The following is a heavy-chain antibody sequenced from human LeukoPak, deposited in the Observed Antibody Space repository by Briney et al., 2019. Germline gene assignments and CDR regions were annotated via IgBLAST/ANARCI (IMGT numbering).Heavy chain of an antibody. CDR2: IIPFFGTT. V-gene: IGHV1-69*13. CDR1: GYTFTGYY. Sequence: ASVKVSCKASGYTFTGYYMHWVRQAPGQGLEWMGGIIPFFGTTNYAQKFQGRVTITADESRSTAYMELSSLRSEDTAVYYCARVDGSGSYGSVYNWFDPWGQGTLVTVSS. CDR3: ARVDGSGSYGSVYNWFDP. J-gene: IGHJ5*02. D-gene: IGHD3-10*01.